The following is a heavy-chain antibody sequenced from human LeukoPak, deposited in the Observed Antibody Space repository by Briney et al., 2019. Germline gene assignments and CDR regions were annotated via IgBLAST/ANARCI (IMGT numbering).Heavy chain of an antibody. CDR3: AREGVVVVPAAIWP. V-gene: IGHV4-31*03. CDR1: GGSISSGGYY. CDR2: IYYSGST. Sequence: SQTLSLTCTVSGGSISSGGYYWSWIRQHPGKGLEWIGYIYYSGSTYYNPFLKSRVTISVDTSKNQFSLKLSSVTAADTAVYYCAREGVVVVPAAIWPWGQGTLVTVSS. D-gene: IGHD2-2*02. J-gene: IGHJ5*02.